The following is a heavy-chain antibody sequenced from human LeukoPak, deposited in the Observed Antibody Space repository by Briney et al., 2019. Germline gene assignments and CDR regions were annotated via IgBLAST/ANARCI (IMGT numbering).Heavy chain of an antibody. V-gene: IGHV1-2*06. D-gene: IGHD1-26*01. CDR2: INPNNGGT. J-gene: IGHJ4*02. CDR1: GYTFTGYY. CDR3: TRESGSYHGNDY. Sequence: ASMKVSCKASGYTFTGYYMHWVRQAPGQGLEWMGRINPNNGGTNYAQKFQGRVTMTGDTSISTAYMELSSLRSDDTAVYYCTRESGSYHGNDYWGQGTLVTVSS.